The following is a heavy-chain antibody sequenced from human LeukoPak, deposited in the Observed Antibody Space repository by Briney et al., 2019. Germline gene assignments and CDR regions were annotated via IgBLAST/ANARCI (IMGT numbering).Heavy chain of an antibody. CDR2: INPNSGGT. CDR1: GYTFTGYY. CDR3: ARGMVPAAISEYYFDY. Sequence: GASVKVSCKASGYTFTGYYMHWVRQAPGQGLEWMGWINPNSGGTNYAQKFQGWVTMTRDTSISTAYMELSRLRSDDTAVYYCARGMVPAAISEYYFDYWGQGTLVTVSS. J-gene: IGHJ4*02. V-gene: IGHV1-2*04. D-gene: IGHD2-2*02.